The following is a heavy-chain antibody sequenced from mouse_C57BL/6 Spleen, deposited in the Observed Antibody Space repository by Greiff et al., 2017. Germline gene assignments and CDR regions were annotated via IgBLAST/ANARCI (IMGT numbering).Heavy chain of an antibody. Sequence: DVMLVESGGGLVKPGGSLKLSCAASGFTFSSYAMSWVRQTPEKRLEWVATISDGGSYTYYPDNVKGRFTISRDNAKNNLYLQRSHLKSEDTAMYYCARDREYYGSSYPAWFDYWGQGTLVTVSA. CDR1: GFTFSSYA. CDR3: ARDREYYGSSYPAWFDY. V-gene: IGHV5-4*01. D-gene: IGHD1-1*01. CDR2: ISDGGSYT. J-gene: IGHJ3*01.